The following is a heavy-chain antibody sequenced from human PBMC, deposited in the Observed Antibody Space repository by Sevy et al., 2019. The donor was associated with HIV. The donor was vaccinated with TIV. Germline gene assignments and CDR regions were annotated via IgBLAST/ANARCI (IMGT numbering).Heavy chain of an antibody. D-gene: IGHD2-2*01. CDR1: GFTFGRFW. J-gene: IGHJ6*02. V-gene: IGHV3-7*03. CDR3: ARDCSSTSCLWGMDV. CDR2: IKREGSEK. Sequence: GGSLRLSCAASGFTFGRFWMSWVRRAPGKGLEWVANIKREGSEKYYVDSVKGRFTISRDNAKNSLYLQMNSLRAEDSAVYYCARDCSSTSCLWGMDVWGQGTTVTVSS.